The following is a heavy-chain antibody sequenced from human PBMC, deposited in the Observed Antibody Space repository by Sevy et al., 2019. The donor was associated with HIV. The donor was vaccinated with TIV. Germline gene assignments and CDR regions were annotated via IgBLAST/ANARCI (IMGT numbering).Heavy chain of an antibody. V-gene: IGHV3-53*01. CDR1: GFSVSNNY. D-gene: IGHD4-17*01. J-gene: IGHJ6*02. CDR2: VYSGGHT. Sequence: GGSLRLSCAASGFSVSNNYMSWVRQAPGKGLEWVSVVYSGGHTFYADSVKGRFTISRDNSKNTLSLQMNNLRVEDTAVYYCAREGWDYGGNSPSGSRQDVWGQGTTVTVSS. CDR3: AREGWDYGGNSPSGSRQDV.